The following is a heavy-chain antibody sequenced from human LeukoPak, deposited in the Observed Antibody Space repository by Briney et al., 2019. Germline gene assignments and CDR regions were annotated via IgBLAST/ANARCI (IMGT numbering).Heavy chain of an antibody. D-gene: IGHD2-15*01. Sequence: PGRSLRLSCEPPGFTFSNYSFHWVRQPPGKGLEWVAFISYGETETHYADSVQGRFIISRDDSKNTLFLQMNSLRDEDTAIYFCAKVHGWGRQLGYYFDYWGHGTLVTVSS. CDR3: AKVHGWGRQLGYYFDY. V-gene: IGHV3-33*06. CDR2: ISYGETET. CDR1: GFTFSNYS. J-gene: IGHJ4*01.